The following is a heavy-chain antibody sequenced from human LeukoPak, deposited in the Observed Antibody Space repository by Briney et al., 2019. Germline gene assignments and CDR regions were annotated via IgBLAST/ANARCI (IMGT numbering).Heavy chain of an antibody. D-gene: IGHD3-3*02. CDR2: ISYNGGST. CDR1: GFTFSNYN. Sequence: GGSLRLSCAASGFTFSNYNMNWVRQAPGKGLEYVSAISYNGGSTYYANSVKGRFTISRDNSKNTLYLQMGSLRAEDMAVYYCARRFAAQLAFVDVWGKGTTVTISS. J-gene: IGHJ6*04. CDR3: ARRFAAQLAFVDV. V-gene: IGHV3-64*01.